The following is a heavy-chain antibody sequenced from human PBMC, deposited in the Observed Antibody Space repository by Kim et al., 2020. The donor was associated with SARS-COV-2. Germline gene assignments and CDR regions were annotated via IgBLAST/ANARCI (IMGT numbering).Heavy chain of an antibody. D-gene: IGHD6-13*01. Sequence: ASVKVSCKASGYTFTSYYMHWVRQAPGQGLEWMGIINPSGGSTSYAQKFQGRVTMTRDTSTSTVYMELSSLRSEDTAVYYCARDSSLISSYPSYFDYWGQGTLVTVSS. J-gene: IGHJ4*02. CDR3: ARDSSLISSYPSYFDY. CDR1: GYTFTSYY. V-gene: IGHV1-46*01. CDR2: INPSGGST.